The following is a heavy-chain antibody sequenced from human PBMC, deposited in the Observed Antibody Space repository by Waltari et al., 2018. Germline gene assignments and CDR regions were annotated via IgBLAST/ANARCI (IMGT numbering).Heavy chain of an antibody. Sequence: EVQLVESGGGLVQPGGSLRLSCAASGFTFSSYSMNWVRQAPGQGLEWVSYISSSSSTISYADSVKGRVTISRDNAKNSLYLQVNSLRAEDTAVYYCASGSYSYGLGYWGQGTLVTVSS. CDR2: ISSSSSTI. CDR3: ASGSYSYGLGY. D-gene: IGHD5-18*01. V-gene: IGHV3-48*01. CDR1: GFTFSSYS. J-gene: IGHJ4*02.